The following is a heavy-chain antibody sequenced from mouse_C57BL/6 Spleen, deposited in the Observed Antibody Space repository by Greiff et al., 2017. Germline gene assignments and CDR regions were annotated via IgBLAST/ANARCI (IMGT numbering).Heavy chain of an antibody. Sequence: VQLQQSGAELVRPGASVTLSCKASGYTFTDYEMHWVKQTPVHGLEWIGAIDPETGGTAYNQKFKGKAILTADKSSSTAYMELRSLTSGDSAVYYCTRALYYDYDGWGQGTLVTVSA. CDR3: TRALYYDYDG. CDR2: IDPETGGT. D-gene: IGHD2-4*01. V-gene: IGHV1-15*01. CDR1: GYTFTDYE. J-gene: IGHJ3*01.